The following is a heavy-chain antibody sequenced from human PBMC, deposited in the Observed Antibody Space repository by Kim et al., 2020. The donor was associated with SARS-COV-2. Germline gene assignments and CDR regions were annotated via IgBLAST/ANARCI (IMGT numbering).Heavy chain of an antibody. CDR3: ARDGDIVATIVG. CDR1: GFTFSSYS. Sequence: GGSLRLSCAASGFTFSSYSMNWVRQAPGKGLEWVSSISSSSSYIYYADSVKGRFTISRDNAKNSLYLQMNSLRAEDTAVYYCARDGDIVATIVGWGQGTLVTVSS. V-gene: IGHV3-21*01. CDR2: ISSSSSYI. D-gene: IGHD5-12*01. J-gene: IGHJ4*02.